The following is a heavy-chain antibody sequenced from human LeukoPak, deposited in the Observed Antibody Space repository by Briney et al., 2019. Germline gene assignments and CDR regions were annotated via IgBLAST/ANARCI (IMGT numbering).Heavy chain of an antibody. CDR3: ARGRGDYVWGSYSWFDP. CDR1: GYTFTSYG. V-gene: IGHV1-18*01. CDR2: ISAYNGNT. J-gene: IGHJ5*02. D-gene: IGHD3-16*01. Sequence: ASVTVSCKASGYTFTSYGISWVRQAPGQGLEWMGWISAYNGNTNYAQKLQGRVTMTTDTSTSTAYMELRSLRSDDTAVYYCARGRGDYVWGSYSWFDPWGQGTLVTVSS.